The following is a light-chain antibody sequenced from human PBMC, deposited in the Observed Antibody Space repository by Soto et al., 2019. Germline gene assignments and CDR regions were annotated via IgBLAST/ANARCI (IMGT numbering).Light chain of an antibody. J-gene: IGKJ2*01. CDR1: QDISNY. CDR3: QQYDNLPTYT. CDR2: DAS. V-gene: IGKV1-33*01. Sequence: DIQMTQSPSSLSASVGDRVTITCQASQDISNYLNWYQQKPGKAPKLLIYDASNVETGVPSRFSGSGSGTDFTFTISRLQPEDIAKYYCQQYDNLPTYTFGQGTKLEIK.